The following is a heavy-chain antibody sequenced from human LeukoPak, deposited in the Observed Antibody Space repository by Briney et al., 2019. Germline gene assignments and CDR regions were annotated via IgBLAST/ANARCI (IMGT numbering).Heavy chain of an antibody. CDR1: GFTFSSYA. Sequence: GGSLRLSCAASGFTFSSYAMHWVRQAPGKGLEYVSAISSNGGSTYYANSVKGRFTISRDNSKNTLYLQMGSLRAEDMAVYYCARGDLGYCSSTSCYASRPFDYWGQGTPVTVSS. J-gene: IGHJ4*02. D-gene: IGHD2-2*01. V-gene: IGHV3-64*01. CDR2: ISSNGGST. CDR3: ARGDLGYCSSTSCYASRPFDY.